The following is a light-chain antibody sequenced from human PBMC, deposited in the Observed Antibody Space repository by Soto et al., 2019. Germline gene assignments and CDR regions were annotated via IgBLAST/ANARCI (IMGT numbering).Light chain of an antibody. V-gene: IGKV1-5*03. CDR2: KAS. Sequence: DIQMTPSPSPLSASVGDRVTITCRASQSIDSWLAWYQQKPGKPPKLLIYKASSLETGVPPRFTGSGSGTEFTLTISSLQPDDFATYYCQQYNGFSRTFGQGTKVDIK. CDR1: QSIDSW. J-gene: IGKJ1*01. CDR3: QQYNGFSRT.